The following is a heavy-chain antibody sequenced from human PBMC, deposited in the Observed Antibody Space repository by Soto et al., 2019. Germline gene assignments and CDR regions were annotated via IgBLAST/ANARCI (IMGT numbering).Heavy chain of an antibody. Sequence: QVQLVESGGGVVQPGRSLTLSCAASGSTFSTYAMHWVRQAPGKGLDWVSLISYDGSDKYYAESVKGRFTISRDNSKNTLYLQMNSLRPDDTAVYYCARGMGKWLRIRPGNHFYYGLDVWGQGTTVTVSS. J-gene: IGHJ6*02. D-gene: IGHD5-12*01. V-gene: IGHV3-30-3*01. CDR2: ISYDGSDK. CDR1: GSTFSTYA. CDR3: ARGMGKWLRIRPGNHFYYGLDV.